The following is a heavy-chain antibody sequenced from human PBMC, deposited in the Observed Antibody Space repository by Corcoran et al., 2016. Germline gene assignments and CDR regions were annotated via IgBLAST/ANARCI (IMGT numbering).Heavy chain of an antibody. CDR3: ARDPPWALSAFGS. J-gene: IGHJ5*01. V-gene: IGHV6-1*01. CDR2: TYYRSKWYN. CDR1: GDSVSSNSAT. D-gene: IGHD1-26*01. Sequence: QVQLQQSGPGLVKPSQTLSLTCVISGDSVSSNSATWNWIRQSPSRGLEWLGRTYYRSKWYNEYAVSMKGRITISPDTSKNQFSLQLNSVTPEDTAWYFCARDPPWALSAFGSWGQGTLVTVSP.